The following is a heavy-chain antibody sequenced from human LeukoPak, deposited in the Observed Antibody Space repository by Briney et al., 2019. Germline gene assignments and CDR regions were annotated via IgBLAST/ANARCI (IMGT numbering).Heavy chain of an antibody. Sequence: SETLSLTCTVSGGSIGSGSYYWSWIRQPAGKALEWIGRIYTSGSINYNPSLKSRVTISVDTSKNQFSLKLSSVTAADTAVYYCARRIQDYYDSSGYDEGWFDPWGQGTLVTVSS. V-gene: IGHV4-61*02. J-gene: IGHJ5*02. CDR1: GGSIGSGSYY. CDR3: ARRIQDYYDSSGYDEGWFDP. CDR2: IYTSGSI. D-gene: IGHD3-22*01.